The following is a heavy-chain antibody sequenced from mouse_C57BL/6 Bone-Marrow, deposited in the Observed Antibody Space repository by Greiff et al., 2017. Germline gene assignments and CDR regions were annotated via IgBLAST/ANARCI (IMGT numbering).Heavy chain of an antibody. J-gene: IGHJ2*01. CDR3: TRGGNTTEYYFDY. CDR1: GFTFSSYA. D-gene: IGHD2-12*01. Sequence: EVMLVESGEGLVKPGGSLKLSCAASGFTFSSYAMSWVRQTPEKRLEWVAHISRGGGYTYYADTVKGRFTISKDKAKNTLYLQMSSLKSEDTAMYYCTRGGNTTEYYFDYWGQGTTLTVSS. CDR2: ISRGGGYT. V-gene: IGHV5-9-1*02.